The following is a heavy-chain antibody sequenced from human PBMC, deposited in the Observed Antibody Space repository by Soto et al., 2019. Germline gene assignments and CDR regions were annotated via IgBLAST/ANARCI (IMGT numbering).Heavy chain of an antibody. V-gene: IGHV3-74*01. CDR2: INPDGSST. J-gene: IGHJ6*03. CDR1: GFTFTNYW. Sequence: GGSLRLSCVASGFTFTNYWLHWVRQAPGKGLEWVSRINPDGSSTRYADSVKGRFTISRDNSKNTLYLQMNILRAEDTAIYYCANDIVVVPAAISYMDVWGKGTTVTVSS. CDR3: ANDIVVVPAAISYMDV. D-gene: IGHD2-2*01.